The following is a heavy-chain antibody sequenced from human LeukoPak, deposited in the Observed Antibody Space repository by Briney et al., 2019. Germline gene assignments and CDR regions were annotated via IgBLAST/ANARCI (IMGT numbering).Heavy chain of an antibody. Sequence: GRSLRLSCAASGFTFSSYGMHWVRQAPGKGLEWVAVISYDGSNKYYADSVKGRFTISRDNSKNTLYLQMNSLRAEDTAVYYCARESTIFGVAAFDIWGQGTMVTVSS. CDR2: ISYDGSNK. V-gene: IGHV3-30*03. CDR1: GFTFSSYG. J-gene: IGHJ3*02. CDR3: ARESTIFGVAAFDI. D-gene: IGHD3-3*01.